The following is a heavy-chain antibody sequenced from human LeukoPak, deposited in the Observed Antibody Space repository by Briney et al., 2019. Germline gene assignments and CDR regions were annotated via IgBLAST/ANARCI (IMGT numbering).Heavy chain of an antibody. CDR2: IYTGGST. CDR3: ARQEWELLYFDL. J-gene: IGHJ4*02. CDR1: GFAVSSNY. Sequence: GSLRLSCAASGFAVSSNYMNWVRQAPGKGLEWVSVIYTGGSTYYADSVKGRFSISRDNSKNTLYLQMNSLRAEDTAVYYCARQEWELLYFDLWGQGTLVTVSS. V-gene: IGHV3-66*04. D-gene: IGHD1-26*01.